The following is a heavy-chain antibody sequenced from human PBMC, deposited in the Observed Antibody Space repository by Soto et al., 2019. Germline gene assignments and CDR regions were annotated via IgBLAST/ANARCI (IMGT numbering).Heavy chain of an antibody. CDR2: TYYRSKWYN. J-gene: IGHJ6*02. CDR3: ARGHYYYGADS. Sequence: QTLSLTCAISGDSVSSNSATWTWIRQSPSRGLEWLGRTYYRSKWYNDYAASVKGRITINPDTSKNQFSLHLNSVTPEDTAVYSCARGHYYYGADSWAQGTTVTVSS. CDR1: GDSVSSNSAT. V-gene: IGHV6-1*01.